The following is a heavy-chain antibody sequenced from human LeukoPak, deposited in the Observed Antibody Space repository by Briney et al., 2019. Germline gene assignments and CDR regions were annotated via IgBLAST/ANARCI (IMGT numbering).Heavy chain of an antibody. V-gene: IGHV3-11*01. CDR3: ARALTGFIPGN. Sequence: PGGSLRLSCAASGFTFTDFYMSWIRQAPGKGLEWVSYISSSGTTIYYADSVMGRFTISRDNAKNSLYLQMNSLRAEDTAVYYCARALTGFIPGNWGQGTLVTVPS. D-gene: IGHD3-9*01. CDR1: GFTFTDFY. J-gene: IGHJ4*02. CDR2: ISSSGTTI.